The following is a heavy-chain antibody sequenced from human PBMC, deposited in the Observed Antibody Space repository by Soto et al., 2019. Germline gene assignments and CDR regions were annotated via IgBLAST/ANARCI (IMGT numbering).Heavy chain of an antibody. CDR3: AHKGQWPRAGGYDY. CDR2: IYWDDDE. D-gene: IGHD3-10*01. CDR1: GFSLTTSGVG. Sequence: SGPTLVNPTQTLTLTCTFSGFSLTTSGVGVGWIRQPPGKALEWLALIYWDDDERYGPSLKSRLTITKDTSKNQVVLTMTNMDPVDTATFFWAHKGQWPRAGGYDYWGQGTLVTVSS. J-gene: IGHJ4*02. V-gene: IGHV2-5*05.